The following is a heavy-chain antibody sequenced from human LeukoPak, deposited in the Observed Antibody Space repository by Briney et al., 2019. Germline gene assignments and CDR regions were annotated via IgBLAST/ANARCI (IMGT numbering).Heavy chain of an antibody. CDR2: IIPIFGTA. CDR3: ARAGIGSGSYPIGYYFDY. V-gene: IGHV1-69*13. J-gene: IGHJ4*02. CDR1: GGTFSSYA. Sequence: SVKVSCKASGGTFSSYAISWVRQAPGQGLEWMGGIIPIFGTANYAQKFQGRVTITADESTSTAYMELSSLRSEDTAVYYCARAGIGSGSYPIGYYFDYWGQGTLVTVSS. D-gene: IGHD3-10*01.